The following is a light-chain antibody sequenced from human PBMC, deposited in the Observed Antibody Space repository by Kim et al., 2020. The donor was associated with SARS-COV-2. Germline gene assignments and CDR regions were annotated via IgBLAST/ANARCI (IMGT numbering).Light chain of an antibody. CDR1: SGRIASSY. V-gene: IGLV6-57*02. Sequence: KTVTISCTGSSGRIASSYVQWYQQRPGSTPTTVIYEDNQRPSGVPDRFSGSIDSSSNAASLTISGLKTEDEADYYCQSYDSSNPWVFGGGTQLTVL. CDR2: EDN. CDR3: QSYDSSNPWV. J-gene: IGLJ3*02.